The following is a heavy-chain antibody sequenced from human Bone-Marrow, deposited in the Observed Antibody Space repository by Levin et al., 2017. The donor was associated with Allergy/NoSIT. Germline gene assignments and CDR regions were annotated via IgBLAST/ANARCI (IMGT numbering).Heavy chain of an antibody. D-gene: IGHD4-17*01. CDR3: AITYGDYGVNWFDP. J-gene: IGHJ5*02. CDR1: GFTFSSYG. CDR2: ISYDGSNK. V-gene: IGHV3-30*03. Sequence: GGSLRLSCAASGFTFSSYGMHWVRQAPGKGLEWVAVISYDGSNKYYADSVKGRFTISRDNSKNTLYLQMNSLRAEDTAVYYCAITYGDYGVNWFDPWGQGTLVTVSS.